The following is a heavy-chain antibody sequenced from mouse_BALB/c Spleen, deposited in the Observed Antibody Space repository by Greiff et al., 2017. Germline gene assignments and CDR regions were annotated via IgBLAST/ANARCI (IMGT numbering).Heavy chain of an antibody. V-gene: IGHV5-4*02. CDR1: GFTFSDYY. Sequence: EVQVVESGGGLVKPGGSLKLSCAASGFTFSDYYMYWVRQTPEKRLEWVATISDGGSYTYYPDSVKGRFTISRDNAKNNLYLQMSSLKSEDTAMYYCARGAGWVAYWGQGTLVTVSA. CDR2: ISDGGSYT. CDR3: ARGAGWVAY. J-gene: IGHJ3*01.